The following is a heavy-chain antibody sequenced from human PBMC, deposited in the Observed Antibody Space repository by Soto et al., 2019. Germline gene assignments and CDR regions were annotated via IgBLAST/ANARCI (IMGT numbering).Heavy chain of an antibody. J-gene: IGHJ6*02. Sequence: QVQLVQSGAEVMQPGSSVRVSCKASGGTFSTSAISWVRQAPGQGLEWMGGIIPIFGTADYAQKFQGRVTITADESTSTAYMELSSLRSEDTAVYFCARDKDRVRLGVNYYYAMDVWGQGTTVTVSS. CDR2: IIPIFGTA. CDR1: GGTFSTSA. D-gene: IGHD5-12*01. CDR3: ARDKDRVRLGVNYYYAMDV. V-gene: IGHV1-69*12.